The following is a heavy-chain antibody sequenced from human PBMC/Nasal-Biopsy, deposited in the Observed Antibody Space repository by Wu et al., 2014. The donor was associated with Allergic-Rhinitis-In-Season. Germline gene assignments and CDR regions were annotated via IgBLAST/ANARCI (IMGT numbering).Heavy chain of an antibody. V-gene: IGHV3-21*04. D-gene: IGHD2-2*01. CDR1: GFTFNTYG. CDR3: ARDSPYCDTTSCPDS. Sequence: LRLSCAASGFTFNTYGYNWVRQAPGKGLEWVASISASATYIDYADSVKGRFTVSRDNAKNSLYLQMNSLKVEDTAVYYCARDSPYCDTTSCPDSWGQGTLVTVSS. J-gene: IGHJ4*02. CDR2: ISASATYI.